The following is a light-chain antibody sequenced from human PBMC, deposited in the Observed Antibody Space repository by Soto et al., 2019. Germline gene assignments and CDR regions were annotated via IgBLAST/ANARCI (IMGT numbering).Light chain of an antibody. Sequence: EIGMTQSPATLSLSPGERAALSCRASQSINSELAWYQQKPGQPPRLLIYGASTRATGVPDRFTGSESGSQFALTISVLQSEDFALYYCHQGHNSPLPFG. J-gene: IGKJ5*01. CDR3: HQGHNSPLP. V-gene: IGKV3-15*01. CDR2: GAS. CDR1: QSINSE.